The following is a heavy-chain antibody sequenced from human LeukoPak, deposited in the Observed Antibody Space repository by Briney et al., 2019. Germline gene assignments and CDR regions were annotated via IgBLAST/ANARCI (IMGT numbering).Heavy chain of an antibody. D-gene: IGHD2-2*01. V-gene: IGHV3-7*03. J-gene: IGHJ6*02. CDR2: IKQDGSEK. CDR1: GFTFSSYW. CDR3: AKQDCSSTSCYPGYYYYGMDV. Sequence: GGSLRLSCAASGFTFSSYWMSWVRQAPGKGLEWVANIKQDGSEKYYVDSVKGRFTISRDNAKSSLYLQMNSLRAEDTALYYCAKQDCSSTSCYPGYYYYGMDVWGQGTTVTVSS.